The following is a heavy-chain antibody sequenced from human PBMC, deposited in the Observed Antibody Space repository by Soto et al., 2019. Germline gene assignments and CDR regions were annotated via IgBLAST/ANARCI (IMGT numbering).Heavy chain of an antibody. D-gene: IGHD3-10*01. V-gene: IGHV3-33*01. CDR3: ARDGVRGVTGYYYYGMDV. CDR2: IWYDGSNK. CDR1: GFTFSSYG. J-gene: IGHJ6*02. Sequence: PGGSLRLSCAASGFTFSSYGMHWVRQAPGKGLEWVAVIWYDGSNKYHADSVKGRFTISRDNSKNTLYLQMNSLRAEDTAVYYCARDGVRGVTGYYYYGMDVWGQGTTVTVSS.